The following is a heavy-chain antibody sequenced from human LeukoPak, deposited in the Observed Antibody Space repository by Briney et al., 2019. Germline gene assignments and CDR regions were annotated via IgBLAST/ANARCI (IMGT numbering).Heavy chain of an antibody. Sequence: GGSLRLSCAASGFTFSSYAMHWVRQAPGKGLEWVAVMSYDGSNKYYADSVKGRFTISRDNSKNTLYLQMNSLRAEDTAVYYCATACGGDCYSDYWGRGTLVTVSS. D-gene: IGHD2-21*02. CDR1: GFTFSSYA. CDR2: MSYDGSNK. V-gene: IGHV3-30*04. J-gene: IGHJ4*02. CDR3: ATACGGDCYSDY.